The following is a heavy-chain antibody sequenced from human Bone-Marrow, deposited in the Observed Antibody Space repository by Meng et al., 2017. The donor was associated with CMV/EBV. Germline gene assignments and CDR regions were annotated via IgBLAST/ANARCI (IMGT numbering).Heavy chain of an antibody. CDR1: GYTFTGYY. CDR3: ARDKVASSGWYDY. CDR2: INPNSGGT. D-gene: IGHD6-19*01. J-gene: IGHJ4*02. Sequence: QVQLVQCGAEVKKPGASVKVSGKASGYTFTGYYMHWVRQAPGQGLEWMGWINPNSGGTNYAQKFQGRVTMTRDTSISTAYMELSRLRSDDTAVYYCARDKVASSGWYDYWGQGTLVTVSS. V-gene: IGHV1-2*02.